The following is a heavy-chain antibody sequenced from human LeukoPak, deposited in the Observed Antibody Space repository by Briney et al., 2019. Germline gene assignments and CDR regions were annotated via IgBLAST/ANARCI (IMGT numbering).Heavy chain of an antibody. Sequence: GGSLRLSCAASGFTFSSYSMNWVRQAPGEGLEWVSSISSSSCYIYYADSVKGRFTISRDNAKNSLYLQMNSLRAEDTAVYYCARAYYLLLGAFDIWGQGTMVTVSS. J-gene: IGHJ3*02. CDR3: ARAYYLLLGAFDI. CDR1: GFTFSSYS. D-gene: IGHD3-10*01. V-gene: IGHV3-21*01. CDR2: ISSSSCYI.